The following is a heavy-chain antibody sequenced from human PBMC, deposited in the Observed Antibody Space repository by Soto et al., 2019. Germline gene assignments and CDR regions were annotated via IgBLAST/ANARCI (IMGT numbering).Heavy chain of an antibody. CDR1: GGTFSSYA. J-gene: IGHJ1*01. Sequence: QVQLVQSGAEVKKPGSSVKVSCKASGGTFSSYAISWVRQAPGQGLEWMGGIIPIFGTANYAQKFQGRVTITADEATSTAYRELSSLRSEDTAVYYCARPYCYDSSGYQYFQHWGQGTLVTVSS. D-gene: IGHD3-22*01. CDR2: IIPIFGTA. V-gene: IGHV1-69*01. CDR3: ARPYCYDSSGYQYFQH.